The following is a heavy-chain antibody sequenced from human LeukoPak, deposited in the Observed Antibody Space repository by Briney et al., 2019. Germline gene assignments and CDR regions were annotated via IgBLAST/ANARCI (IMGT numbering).Heavy chain of an antibody. V-gene: IGHV3-21*01. D-gene: IGHD3-22*01. Sequence: GGSLRLSCAASGFTFSRYSMNWVRQAPGKGLEWVSSISSSSSYIYYADSVKGRFTISRDNAKNSLYLQMNSLRAEDTAVYYCARAGDYYDSSGYYYNYDAFDIWGQGTMVTVSS. CDR3: ARAGDYYDSSGYYYNYDAFDI. CDR2: ISSSSSYI. J-gene: IGHJ3*02. CDR1: GFTFSRYS.